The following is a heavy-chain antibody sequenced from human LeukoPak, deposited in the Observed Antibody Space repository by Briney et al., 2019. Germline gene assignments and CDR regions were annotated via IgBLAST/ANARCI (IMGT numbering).Heavy chain of an antibody. CDR1: GFTFSSYA. CDR2: ISGSGGST. Sequence: GGSLRLSCAASGFTFSSYAMSWVRQAPGKGLEWVSGISGSGGSTYYADSVKGRFTISRDNAKNSLYLQMNSLRAEDTAVYYCARAWYYYGSGSYYNSATYNWFDPWGQGTLVTVSS. V-gene: IGHV3-23*01. CDR3: ARAWYYYGSGSYYNSATYNWFDP. D-gene: IGHD3-10*01. J-gene: IGHJ5*02.